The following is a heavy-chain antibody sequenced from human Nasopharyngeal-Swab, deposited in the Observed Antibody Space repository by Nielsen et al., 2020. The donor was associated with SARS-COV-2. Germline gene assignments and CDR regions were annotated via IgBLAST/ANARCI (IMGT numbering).Heavy chain of an antibody. Sequence: GGSLRLSCAASGFTVSSNYMSWVRQAPGKGLEWVSVIYSGGSSTYYADSVKGRFTISRDNSKNTLYLQMNSLRAEDTAVYYCAKDPGWGSRSVWGQGTTVTVSS. CDR2: IYSGGSST. CDR3: AKDPGWGSRSV. J-gene: IGHJ6*02. CDR1: GFTVSSNY. D-gene: IGHD6-13*01. V-gene: IGHV3-23*03.